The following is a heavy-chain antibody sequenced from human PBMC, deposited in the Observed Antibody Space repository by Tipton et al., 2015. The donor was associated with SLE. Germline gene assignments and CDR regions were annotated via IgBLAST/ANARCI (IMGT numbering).Heavy chain of an antibody. CDR3: ARGGESHAFDI. Sequence: SLTCTVSGGSISSYYWSWIRQPPGKGLEWIGYIYYSGSTNYNPSLKSRVTISVDTSKNQFSLKLSSVTAADTAVYYCARGGESHAFDIWGQGTMVTVSS. CDR2: IYYSGST. V-gene: IGHV4-59*01. J-gene: IGHJ3*02. CDR1: GGSISSYY.